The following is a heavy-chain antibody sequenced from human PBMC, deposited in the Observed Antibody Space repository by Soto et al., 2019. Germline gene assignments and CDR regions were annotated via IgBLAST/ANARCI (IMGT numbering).Heavy chain of an antibody. CDR3: ARHWSDIVATIDY. J-gene: IGHJ4*02. Sequence: GESLKISCKGSGYSFTSYWIGWVRQMPGKGLEWMGIIYPGDSDTRYSPSFQGQVTISADKSICTAYLQWSSLKASDTAMYYCARHWSDIVATIDYWGQVTLVTVSS. CDR2: IYPGDSDT. V-gene: IGHV5-51*01. D-gene: IGHD5-12*01. CDR1: GYSFTSYW.